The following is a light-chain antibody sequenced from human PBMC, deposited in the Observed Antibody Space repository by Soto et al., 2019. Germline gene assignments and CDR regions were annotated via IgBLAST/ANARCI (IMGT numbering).Light chain of an antibody. CDR1: QSVSSN. Sequence: DIVMTQSPATLSVSPGERATLSCRASQSVSSNLAWYQQKPGQAPRLLIYGASTRATGIPARFSGSGSGTEFTLTISSLQSEDVAVYYCQQRSNWPLTLGQGTRLEIK. V-gene: IGKV3-15*01. J-gene: IGKJ5*01. CDR2: GAS. CDR3: QQRSNWPLT.